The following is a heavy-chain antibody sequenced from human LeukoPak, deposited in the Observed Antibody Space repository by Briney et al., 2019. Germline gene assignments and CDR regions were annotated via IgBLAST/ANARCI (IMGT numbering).Heavy chain of an antibody. CDR1: GYTFTSYY. CDR2: INPSGGST. V-gene: IGHV1-46*01. Sequence: ASVKVSCKASGYTFTSYYMHWVRQAPGQGLEWMGIINPSGGSTSYAQKFQGRVTMTRDTSTSTVYMELSSLRSEDTAVYYCARDGEWAYCGGDCIHGGWSFDYWGQGTLVTVSS. D-gene: IGHD2-21*02. CDR3: ARDGEWAYCGGDCIHGGWSFDY. J-gene: IGHJ4*02.